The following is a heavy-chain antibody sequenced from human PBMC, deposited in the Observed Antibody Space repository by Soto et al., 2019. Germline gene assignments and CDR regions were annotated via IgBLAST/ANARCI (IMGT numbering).Heavy chain of an antibody. V-gene: IGHV3-21*06. CDR1: GFNFRNFN. Sequence: EVQLTESGGGLVKPGGSLRLSCEGSGFNFRNFNTIWVRQAPGKGLEWVSSVSGSSSYIYYADSVKGRFTVSRDNANNLVFLQMNGLRPEDTAMYYCARDLRGHYGPWGQGTMVTVSS. D-gene: IGHD4-17*01. CDR3: ARDLRGHYGP. J-gene: IGHJ3*01. CDR2: VSGSSSYI.